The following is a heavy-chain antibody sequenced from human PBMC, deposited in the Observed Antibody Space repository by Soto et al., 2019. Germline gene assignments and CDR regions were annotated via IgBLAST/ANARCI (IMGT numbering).Heavy chain of an antibody. J-gene: IGHJ6*02. Sequence: QVQLVESGGGVVQPGRSLTLSCAASGFTFSSYGMHWVRQAPGKGLEWVAVIWYDGSYKYYADSAKGRFTISRDNSKNTVYLQMNGLRAEDTAVYYCARDPYGSAHDGMDVWGQGTTVTVSS. CDR1: GFTFSSYG. V-gene: IGHV3-33*01. D-gene: IGHD3-10*01. CDR2: IWYDGSYK. CDR3: ARDPYGSAHDGMDV.